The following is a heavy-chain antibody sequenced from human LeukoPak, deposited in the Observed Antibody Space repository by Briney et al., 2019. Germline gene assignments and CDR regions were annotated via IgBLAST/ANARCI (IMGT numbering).Heavy chain of an antibody. CDR1: GGSISSSSYY. CDR2: IYYSGST. J-gene: IGHJ4*02. Sequence: SETLSLTCTVSGGSISSSSYYWSWIRQPPGKGLEWIGYIYYSGSTNYNPSLKSRVTISVDTSKNQFSLKLSSVTAADTAVYYCARGSVEQWLAFGYWGQGTLVTVSS. V-gene: IGHV4-61*01. D-gene: IGHD6-19*01. CDR3: ARGSVEQWLAFGY.